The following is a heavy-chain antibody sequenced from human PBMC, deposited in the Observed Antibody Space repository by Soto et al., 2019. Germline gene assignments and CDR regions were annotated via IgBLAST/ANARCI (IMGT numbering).Heavy chain of an antibody. CDR1: GFIFSSYG. CDR3: ARDRDGDYSFEY. D-gene: IGHD4-17*01. CDR2: IWYNGSNK. J-gene: IGHJ4*02. Sequence: QVQLVESGGGVVQPGRSLRLSCAASGFIFSSYGMHWVRQAPGKRLEWVAIIWYNGSNKYYADSVKGRFTISRDNSKNTPYLQMNSLRAEDTAVYYCARDRDGDYSFEYWGQGTLVIVSS. V-gene: IGHV3-33*01.